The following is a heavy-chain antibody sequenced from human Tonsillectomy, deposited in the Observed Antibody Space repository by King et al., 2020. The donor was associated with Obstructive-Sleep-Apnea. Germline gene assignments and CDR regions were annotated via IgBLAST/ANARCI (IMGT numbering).Heavy chain of an antibody. CDR2: ISGSGGST. V-gene: IGHV3-23*04. Sequence: VQLVESGGGLVQPGGSLRLSCSASVFTFSIYAMSWVRQAPGKGLEWVSAISGSGGSTYYADSVKGRFTISRDNSKNTLYLQMNSLRAEDTAVYYCSKDYGFGGDWDVFDIWGQGTMVTVSS. D-gene: IGHD3-10*01. CDR1: VFTFSIYA. J-gene: IGHJ3*02. CDR3: SKDYGFGGDWDVFDI.